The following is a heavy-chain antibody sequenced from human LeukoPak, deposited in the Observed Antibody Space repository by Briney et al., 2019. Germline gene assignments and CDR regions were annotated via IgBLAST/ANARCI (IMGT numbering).Heavy chain of an antibody. CDR2: INHSGST. D-gene: IGHD2-15*01. V-gene: IGHV4-34*01. CDR1: GGSFSGYY. Sequence: PSETLSLTCAVYGGSFSGYYWSWIRQPPGKGLEWIGEINHSGSTNYNPSLKSRVTISVDTSKNQFSLKLSSVTAADTAVYYCARGSSLGYCSGGSCYSDLYYFDYWGQGTLVTVSS. CDR3: ARGSSLGYCSGGSCYSDLYYFDY. J-gene: IGHJ4*02.